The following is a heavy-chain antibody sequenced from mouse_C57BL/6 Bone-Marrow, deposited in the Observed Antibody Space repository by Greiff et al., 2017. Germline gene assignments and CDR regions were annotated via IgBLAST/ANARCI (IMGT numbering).Heavy chain of an antibody. Sequence: QVQLQQSGAELVRPGASVTLSCKASGYTFTDYEMHWVKQTPVHGLEWIGAIDPETGGTAYNQKFKGKAILTADKSSSTAYMELRSLTSEDSAVYYCTSRLLRFNWYFDVWGTGTTVTVSS. CDR1: GYTFTDYE. CDR2: IDPETGGT. D-gene: IGHD1-1*01. V-gene: IGHV1-15*01. J-gene: IGHJ1*03. CDR3: TSRLLRFNWYFDV.